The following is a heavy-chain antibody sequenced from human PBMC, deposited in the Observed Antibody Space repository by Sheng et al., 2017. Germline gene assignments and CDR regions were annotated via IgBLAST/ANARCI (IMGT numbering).Heavy chain of an antibody. CDR1: GGSFSSYY. Sequence: QVQLQQWGAGLLKPSETLSLTCAVYGGSFSSYYWSWIRQAPGKGLEWIGEINDGGSTNYNPSLESRVTTSVDTTRKQFSLKLNSLTAADTAVYYCARRSRPQDYCPHGVCYTRWFDSWGQGTWSPSP. CDR2: INDGGST. V-gene: IGHV4-34*01. J-gene: IGHJ5*01. CDR3: ARRSRPQDYCPHGVCYTRWFDS. D-gene: IGHD2-8*01.